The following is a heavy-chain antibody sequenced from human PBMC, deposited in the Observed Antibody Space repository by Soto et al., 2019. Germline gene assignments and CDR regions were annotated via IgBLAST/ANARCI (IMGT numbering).Heavy chain of an antibody. CDR1: GDTFTAYY. Sequence: ASVKVSCKAPGDTFTAYYLHWGRQAPGQGLEWMGMIHPSGGGATYAQKFLGRLTLTRDTSTSTVFMELSSLRSDDTAVYYCARGGHITVVTASFDYWGQGTLVTVSS. CDR3: ARGGHITVVTASFDY. CDR2: IHPSGGGA. V-gene: IGHV1-46*03. D-gene: IGHD2-21*02. J-gene: IGHJ4*02.